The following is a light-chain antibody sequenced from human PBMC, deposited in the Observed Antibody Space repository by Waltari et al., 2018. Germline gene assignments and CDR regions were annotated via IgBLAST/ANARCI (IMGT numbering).Light chain of an antibody. V-gene: IGLV1-44*01. CDR2: RDN. Sequence: QSVLTQPPSASGTPGQRVIISCSGSGSNIGIHTVNWYRQVPGTAPELLIYRDNQRPSGVPDRCSGSKSGTSASLAISGLQSEDEADYYCAGWDDSLNGVFGGGTKLTVL. CDR3: AGWDDSLNGV. J-gene: IGLJ3*02. CDR1: GSNIGIHT.